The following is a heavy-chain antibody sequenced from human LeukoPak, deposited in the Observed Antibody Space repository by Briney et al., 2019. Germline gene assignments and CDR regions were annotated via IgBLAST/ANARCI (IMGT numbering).Heavy chain of an antibody. J-gene: IGHJ4*02. Sequence: NPGGSLRLSCAASGFTFSDYYMSWLRQAPGKGVEWVSYISSSGSTIYYAASVKGRFTISRDNAKNSLYLQMNSLRAEDTAVYYCARLAWDPIDGDYWGQGTLVTVSS. V-gene: IGHV3-11*04. CDR1: GFTFSDYY. CDR2: ISSSGSTI. CDR3: ARLAWDPIDGDY. D-gene: IGHD1-26*01.